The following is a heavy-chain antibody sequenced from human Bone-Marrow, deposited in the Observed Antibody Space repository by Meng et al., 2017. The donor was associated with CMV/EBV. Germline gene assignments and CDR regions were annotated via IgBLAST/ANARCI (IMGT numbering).Heavy chain of an antibody. CDR3: ARGGMYYFGSGSGDGMDV. V-gene: IGHV1-46*01. D-gene: IGHD3-10*01. Sequence: ASVKVSCKASGYTFTSYYMHWVRQAPGQGLEWMGIINPSGGSTSYAQKFQGRVTMTRDTSTSTVYMELSSLRSEDTAVYYCARGGMYYFGSGSGDGMDVWGQGPTVTVSS. CDR1: GYTFTSYY. CDR2: INPSGGST. J-gene: IGHJ6*02.